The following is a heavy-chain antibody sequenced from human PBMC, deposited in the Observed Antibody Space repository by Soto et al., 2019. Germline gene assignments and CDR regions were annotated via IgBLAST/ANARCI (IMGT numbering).Heavy chain of an antibody. Sequence: GGFLRLSCAASGFTFSDYYMSWIRQAPGKGLEWVSYISSSSSTIYYADSVKGRFTISRDNSKNTLYLQMNSLRAEDTAVYYCAKGPSAAGTTPNDYWGQGTLVTVSS. V-gene: IGHV3-11*04. CDR1: GFTFSDYY. J-gene: IGHJ4*02. CDR3: AKGPSAAGTTPNDY. CDR2: ISSSSSTI. D-gene: IGHD6-13*01.